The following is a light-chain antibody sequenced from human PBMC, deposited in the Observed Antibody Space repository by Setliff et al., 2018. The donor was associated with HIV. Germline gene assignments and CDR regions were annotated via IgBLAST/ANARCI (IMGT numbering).Light chain of an antibody. Sequence: GSPGQSITISRAGSSSDIGGHNFVSWYQQDPGKAPKLMIYGVNNRPSGVSNRFSGSKSGNTASLTISGLQAEDEADYYCSSFSTISTQIFGGGTKVTVL. CDR1: SSDIGGHNF. CDR2: GVN. V-gene: IGLV2-14*01. J-gene: IGLJ1*01. CDR3: SSFSTISTQI.